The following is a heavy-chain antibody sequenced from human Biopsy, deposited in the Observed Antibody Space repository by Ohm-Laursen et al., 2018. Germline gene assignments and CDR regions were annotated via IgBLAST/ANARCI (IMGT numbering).Heavy chain of an antibody. CDR1: GGDINNYY. CDR3: ASVVLGPTNDAFDL. CDR2: IYPGGST. D-gene: IGHD3-22*01. Sequence: ATLSLTCNVSGGDINNYYWSWIRQPAGKGLECIGRIYPGGSTNYNPSLKSRVTMSVDTSKKQLSLRLRSVTAADTAMYYCASVVLGPTNDAFDLWGQGTMVVVSS. V-gene: IGHV4-4*07. J-gene: IGHJ3*01.